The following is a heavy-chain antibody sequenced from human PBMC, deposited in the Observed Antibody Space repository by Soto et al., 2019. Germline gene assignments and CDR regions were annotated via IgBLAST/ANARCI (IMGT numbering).Heavy chain of an antibody. J-gene: IGHJ4*02. D-gene: IGHD1-20*01. CDR2: IYYSGST. V-gene: IGHV4-59*01. CDR3: ARANNWNDWDFDY. Sequence: PGKGLEWIGYIYYSGSTNYTPSLKSRVTISVDTSKNQFSLKLSSVTAADTAVYYCARANNWNDWDFDYWGQGTLVTVSS.